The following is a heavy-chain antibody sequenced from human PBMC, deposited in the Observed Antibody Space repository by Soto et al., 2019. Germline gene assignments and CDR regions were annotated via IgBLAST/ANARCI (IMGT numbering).Heavy chain of an antibody. Sequence: QVPLVQSGPEVKKPGASVKVSCKTSVYTPTNYDIGWVRQAPGQWLEYMGWISAYNGNTNYARKLQDRVTLTTDTSTRTAYMELRSLQSDYTAIYYCARGLYRRGTYYDFDNWGQGTLVTVSS. CDR1: VYTPTNYD. CDR3: ARGLYRRGTYYDFDN. D-gene: IGHD1-26*01. CDR2: ISAYNGNT. J-gene: IGHJ4*02. V-gene: IGHV1-18*01.